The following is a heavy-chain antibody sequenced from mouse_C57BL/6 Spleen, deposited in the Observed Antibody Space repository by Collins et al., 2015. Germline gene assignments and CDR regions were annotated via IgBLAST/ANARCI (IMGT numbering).Heavy chain of an antibody. CDR3: ARKDGQYYFDY. V-gene: IGHV1-69*01. D-gene: IGHD2-3*01. CDR1: GYTFTSYW. CDR2: IDPSDSYT. J-gene: IGHJ2*01. Sequence: QVQLQQPGAELVMPGASVKLSCKASGYTFTSYWMHWVKQRPGQGLEWIGEIDPSDSYTNYNQKFKGKSTLTVDKSSSTAYMQLSSLTSEDSAVYYCARKDGQYYFDYWGQGTTLTVSS.